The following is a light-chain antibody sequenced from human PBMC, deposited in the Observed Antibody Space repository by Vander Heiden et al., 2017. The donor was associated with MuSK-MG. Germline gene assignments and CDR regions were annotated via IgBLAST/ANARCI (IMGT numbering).Light chain of an antibody. CDR1: QSISTY. V-gene: IGKV1-5*03. CDR3: QQDNCYPIT. J-gene: IGKJ4*01. CDR2: EAS. Sequence: DIQMTQSPSTLSASAGDRVTITCRASQSISTYLAWYQQKPGRAPNLLIFEASTLKTGVPSRFSGSGSGTEFTLTITSLHPDDFATYYCQQDNCYPITFGGGTKVEIK.